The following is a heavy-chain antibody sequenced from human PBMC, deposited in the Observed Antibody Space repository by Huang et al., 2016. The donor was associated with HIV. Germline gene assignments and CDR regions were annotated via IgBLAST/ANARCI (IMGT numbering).Heavy chain of an antibody. V-gene: IGHV4-39*01. CDR1: GGSISSSSYY. CDR3: ARHGRVAGHYYNNMDV. CDR2: IYYSGNT. D-gene: IGHD6-19*01. Sequence: LQLQESGPGLVKSSETLSLICTVSGGSISSSSYYWGWIRQPPGKGPEWIGSIYYSGNTDYNPPLKSRVTISGDTSKNQCSLKVNSVTAADTAVYYCARHGRVAGHYYNNMDVWGRGTTVTVSS. J-gene: IGHJ6*02.